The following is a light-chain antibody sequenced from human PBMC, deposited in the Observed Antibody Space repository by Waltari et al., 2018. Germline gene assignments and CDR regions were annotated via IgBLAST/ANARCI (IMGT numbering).Light chain of an antibody. CDR2: EVI. CDR3: CSYAGRNIWV. V-gene: IGLV2-23*02. CDR1: SSDVGFYYL. Sequence: QSALTQPASVSGSPGQSTTISCTGTSSDVGFYYLVSWYQQHPDKAPKLMVYEVIERPSGVSTRFSGSKSGNTASLTISGLQAEDEADYYCCSYAGRNIWVFGGGTKVTVL. J-gene: IGLJ3*02.